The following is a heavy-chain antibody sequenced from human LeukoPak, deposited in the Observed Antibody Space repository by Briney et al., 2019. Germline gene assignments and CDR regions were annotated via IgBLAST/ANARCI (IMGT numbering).Heavy chain of an antibody. V-gene: IGHV3-21*01. CDR1: GFTFSSYS. CDR3: ARLSDGSGRDFDY. D-gene: IGHD3-10*01. CDR2: ISSSSSYI. J-gene: IGHJ4*02. Sequence: GGSLRLSCAASGFTFSSYSMNWVRQAPGKGLEWVSSISSSSSYIYYADSVKGRFTISRDNAKNSLYLQMNSLRAEDTAVYYCARLSDGSGRDFDYWGQGTLVTVSS.